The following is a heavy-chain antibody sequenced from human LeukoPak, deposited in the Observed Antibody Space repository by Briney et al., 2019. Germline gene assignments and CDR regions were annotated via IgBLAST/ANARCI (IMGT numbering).Heavy chain of an antibody. D-gene: IGHD3-3*01. J-gene: IGHJ4*02. V-gene: IGHV3-30*02. CDR3: ARGTITTESY. Sequence: GGSLRLSCAASGFTFSSYGMHWVRQAPGKGLEWVSFIRYDGRNEYYADSVRGRFTISRDNSKNTLFLQMKSLRAEDTAVYYCARGTITTESYWGQGTLVTVSS. CDR1: GFTFSSYG. CDR2: IRYDGRNE.